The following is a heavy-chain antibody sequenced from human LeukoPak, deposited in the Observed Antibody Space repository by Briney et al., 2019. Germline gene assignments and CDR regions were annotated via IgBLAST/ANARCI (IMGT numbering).Heavy chain of an antibody. Sequence: GGSLRLSCAASGFTLSSYAMHWVRQAPGKGLEWVAVISYDGSNKYYADSVKGRFTISRDNSKNTLYLQMNSLRAEDTAVYYCARDAEGPLDYWGQGTLVTVSS. CDR2: ISYDGSNK. CDR1: GFTLSSYA. V-gene: IGHV3-30-3*01. J-gene: IGHJ4*02. CDR3: ARDAEGPLDY.